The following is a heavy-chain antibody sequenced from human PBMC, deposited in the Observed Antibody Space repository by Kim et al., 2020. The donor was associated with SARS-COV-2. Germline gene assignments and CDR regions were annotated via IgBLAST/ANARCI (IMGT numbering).Heavy chain of an antibody. CDR3: ARSNGHTFYGMDV. Sequence: GGSLRLSCAASGFTFSTYAMHWVRQAPGKGLDWMAVISYDGDDQYYADSVKGRFTISRDNSKNALSLQMNSLRPEDTAVYYCARSNGHTFYGMDVWGQGTTVTDSS. CDR1: GFTFSTYA. J-gene: IGHJ6*02. CDR2: ISYDGDDQ. D-gene: IGHD2-8*01. V-gene: IGHV3-30-3*01.